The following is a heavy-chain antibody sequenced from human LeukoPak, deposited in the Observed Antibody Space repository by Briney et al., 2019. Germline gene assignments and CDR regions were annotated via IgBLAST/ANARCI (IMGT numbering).Heavy chain of an antibody. V-gene: IGHV3-49*03. D-gene: IGHD1-26*01. Sequence: GGSLRLSCTASGFTFGDYAMSWFRQAPGKGLEWVGFIRSKAYGGTTEYAASVKGRFTISRDDSKSIAYMQMNSLKTEDTAVYYCTGPVWEDPPSYYFDYWGQETLVPVSP. CDR1: GFTFGDYA. J-gene: IGHJ4*02. CDR3: TGPVWEDPPSYYFDY. CDR2: IRSKAYGGTT.